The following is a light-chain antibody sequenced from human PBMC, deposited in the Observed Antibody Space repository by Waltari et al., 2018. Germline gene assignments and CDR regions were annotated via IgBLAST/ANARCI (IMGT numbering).Light chain of an antibody. CDR1: QNINYW. V-gene: IGKV1-39*01. CDR3: QESYSNTRT. CDR2: ATS. J-gene: IGKJ1*01. Sequence: DIQMTQSPSTLSASVGDRVTITCRASQNINYWLAWYQQKPGKAPKLLIYATSTLQSGVPSRFSGSGSGRAFTLIISSLQPEDFASYYCQESYSNTRTFGQGTKVEIK.